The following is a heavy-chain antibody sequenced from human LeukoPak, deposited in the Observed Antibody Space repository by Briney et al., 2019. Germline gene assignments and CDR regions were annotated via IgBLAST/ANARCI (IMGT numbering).Heavy chain of an antibody. J-gene: IGHJ4*02. Sequence: PSETLSLTCTVSGGSISSYYWSWIRQPPGKGLEWIGYIYYSGSTNYNPSLKSRVTISVDTSKNQFSLKLSSVTAADTAVYYCARGATEDIVVVVAANYFDYWGQGTLVTVSS. CDR1: GGSISSYY. D-gene: IGHD2-15*01. CDR3: ARGATEDIVVVVAANYFDY. CDR2: IYYSGST. V-gene: IGHV4-59*12.